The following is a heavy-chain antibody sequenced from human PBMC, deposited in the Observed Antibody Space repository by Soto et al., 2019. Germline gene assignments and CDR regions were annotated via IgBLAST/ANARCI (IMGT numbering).Heavy chain of an antibody. CDR3: ARDSHYDFWSGYYTLAPYYGMDV. CDR1: GGSISSYY. CDR2: IYYSGST. D-gene: IGHD3-3*01. Sequence: PSETLSLTCTVSGGSISSYYWSWIRQPPGKGLEWIGYIYYSGSTNYNPSLKSRVTISVDTSKNQFSLKLSSVTAADTAVYYCARDSHYDFWSGYYTLAPYYGMDVWGQGTTVTVSS. V-gene: IGHV4-59*01. J-gene: IGHJ6*02.